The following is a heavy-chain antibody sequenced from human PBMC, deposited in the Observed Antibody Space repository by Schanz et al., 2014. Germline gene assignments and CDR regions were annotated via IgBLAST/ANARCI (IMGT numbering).Heavy chain of an antibody. CDR3: ARDAADFYDILTEEDY. V-gene: IGHV1-18*01. J-gene: IGHJ4*02. Sequence: QIQLVQSGPEVKKPGATVKVSCKASGYIFINSGISWVRQAPGQGLEWMGWINTGSGDTKYSQNLQGRVTMTTDTSTSTAYMELRSLRSDDTAVYYCARDAADFYDILTEEDYWGQGTLVTVSS. D-gene: IGHD3-9*01. CDR2: INTGSGDT. CDR1: GYIFINSG.